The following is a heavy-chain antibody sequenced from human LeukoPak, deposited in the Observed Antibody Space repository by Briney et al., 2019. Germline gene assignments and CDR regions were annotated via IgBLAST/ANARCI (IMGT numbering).Heavy chain of an antibody. CDR2: IIPILGIA. Sequence: GSSVKASCKASGGTFSSYAISWVRQAPGQGLEWMGRIIPILGIANYAQKFQGRVTITADKSTSTAYMELSSLRSEDTAVYYCAAQIYGGAFDIWGQGTMVTVSS. V-gene: IGHV1-69*04. J-gene: IGHJ3*02. CDR1: GGTFSSYA. D-gene: IGHD4-23*01. CDR3: AAQIYGGAFDI.